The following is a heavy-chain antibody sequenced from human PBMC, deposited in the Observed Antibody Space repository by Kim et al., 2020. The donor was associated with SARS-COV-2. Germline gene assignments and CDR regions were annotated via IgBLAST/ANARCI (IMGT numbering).Heavy chain of an antibody. Sequence: ASVKVSCKASGYTFTSYAMHWVRQAPGQRLEWMGWINAGNGNTKYSQKFQGRVTITRDTSASTAYMELSSLRSEDTAVYYCARVWEYDSSGYYYRSWFDPWGQGTLVTVSS. CDR3: ARVWEYDSSGYYYRSWFDP. D-gene: IGHD3-22*01. CDR1: GYTFTSYA. V-gene: IGHV1-3*01. CDR2: INAGNGNT. J-gene: IGHJ5*02.